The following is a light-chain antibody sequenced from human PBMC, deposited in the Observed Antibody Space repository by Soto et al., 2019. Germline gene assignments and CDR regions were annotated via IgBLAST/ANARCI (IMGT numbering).Light chain of an antibody. CDR3: AAWDDSLHVI. J-gene: IGLJ2*01. Sequence: QAVVVQPPSASGTPGQRVNMSCSGSSSNIGSNYVYWYQQVPGTAPKLLIYRNNQRPSGVPDRFSGSKSGTSASLAISGLRSEDEADYYCAAWDDSLHVIFGGGTKLTVL. V-gene: IGLV1-47*01. CDR2: RNN. CDR1: SSNIGSNY.